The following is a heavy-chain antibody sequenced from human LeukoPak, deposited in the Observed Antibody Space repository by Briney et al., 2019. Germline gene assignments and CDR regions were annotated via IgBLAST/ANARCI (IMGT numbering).Heavy chain of an antibody. V-gene: IGHV4-59*08. CDR2: ISYTGST. Sequence: PSETLSLTCSVSGGSIGDYYWTWVRQPPGKGLEWLGYISYTGSTSYYPSLKSRVTISIDTYRKKFSLELTSVTAADTAVYYCSRLSSDYYETSNYFYYMDVWGKGTTVTVSS. J-gene: IGHJ6*03. CDR1: GGSIGDYY. CDR3: SRLSSDYYETSNYFYYMDV. D-gene: IGHD3-22*01.